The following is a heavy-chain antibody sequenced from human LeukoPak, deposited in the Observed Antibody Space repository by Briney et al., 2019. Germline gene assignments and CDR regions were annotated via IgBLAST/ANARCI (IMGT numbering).Heavy chain of an antibody. V-gene: IGHV3-30*18. D-gene: IGHD3-10*01. CDR1: GFTFSSYG. CDR2: ISYDGSNK. CDR3: AKVDGSGNTGDY. Sequence: PGGSLRLSCAASGFTFSSYGMHWVRQAPGKGLEWVAVISYDGSNKYYADSVKGRFTISRDNSKNTLYLQMNSLRAEDTAVYYCAKVDGSGNTGDYWGQGTLVTVSS. J-gene: IGHJ4*02.